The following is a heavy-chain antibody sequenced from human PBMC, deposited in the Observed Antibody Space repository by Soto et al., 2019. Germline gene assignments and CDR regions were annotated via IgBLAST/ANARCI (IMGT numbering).Heavy chain of an antibody. Sequence: SETLSLTCTVCGGSISSGGYYWSWIRQHPGKGLEWIGYIYYSGSTYYNPSLKSRVTISVDTSKNQFSLKLSSVTAADTAVYYCAREDDSSGYQGLLDYWGQGTLVTVPS. CDR2: IYYSGST. CDR3: AREDDSSGYQGLLDY. J-gene: IGHJ4*02. CDR1: GGSISSGGYY. D-gene: IGHD3-22*01. V-gene: IGHV4-31*03.